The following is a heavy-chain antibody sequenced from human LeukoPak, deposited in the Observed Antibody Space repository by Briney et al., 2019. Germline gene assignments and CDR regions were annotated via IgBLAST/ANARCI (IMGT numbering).Heavy chain of an antibody. CDR3: ARIASIYGSGRNYYYYHFAMDV. CDR1: AFRFDDHG. V-gene: IGHV3-20*04. CDR2: MNWNGGST. J-gene: IGHJ6*02. Sequence: SGGSLRLSCAASAFRFDDHGMSWVRQVPGKGLEWVSGMNWNGGSTSYADSVKGRFTISRDNAKNSLYLDMNSLRAEDTALYYCARIASIYGSGRNYYYYHFAMDVWGQGTTVTVSS. D-gene: IGHD3-10*01.